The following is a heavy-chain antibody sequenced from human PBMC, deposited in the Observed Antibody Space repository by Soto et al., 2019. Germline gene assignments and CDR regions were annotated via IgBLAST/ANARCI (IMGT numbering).Heavy chain of an antibody. Sequence: GGSLRLSCAASGFTVSSNYMSWVRQAPGKGLEWVSVIYSGGSTYYADSVKGRFTISRDNSKNTLYLQMNSLRAEDTAVYYCARAPLSYGSGAMDVWGKGTTVTVS. V-gene: IGHV3-66*01. CDR2: IYSGGST. CDR3: ARAPLSYGSGAMDV. J-gene: IGHJ6*03. D-gene: IGHD3-10*01. CDR1: GFTVSSNY.